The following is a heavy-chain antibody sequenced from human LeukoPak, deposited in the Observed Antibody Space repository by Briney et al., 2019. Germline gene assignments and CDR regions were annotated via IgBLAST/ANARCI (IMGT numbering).Heavy chain of an antibody. CDR1: GFTFSSSW. CDR3: VRAGNFRFDY. CDR2: INGDASTI. D-gene: IGHD1-14*01. J-gene: IGHJ4*02. Sequence: PGGSLRLSCAASGFTFSSSWLHWVRQPPGEGPVWVSRINGDASTINYADSVKGRFTISRDNAKNTMYLQMNSLRPEDTSVYYCVRAGNFRFDYWGQGTLVTVSS. V-gene: IGHV3-74*01.